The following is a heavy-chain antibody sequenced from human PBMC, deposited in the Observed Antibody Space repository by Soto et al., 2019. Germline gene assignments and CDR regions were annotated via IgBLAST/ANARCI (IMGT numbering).Heavy chain of an antibody. J-gene: IGHJ6*02. CDR2: IFYSGST. V-gene: IGHV4-61*01. CDR3: ARHQRSGTYSRHNYYYGPDV. CDR1: GGSVSSGIYH. Sequence: QVQLRESGPGLVKPSETLSLTCTVYGGSVSSGIYHWSWIRQSPGKGLEWVGHIFYSGSTNYGPSLKSPVTISVDTSKNQFSLKLTSVTAADTAVYYCARHQRSGTYSRHNYYYGPDVWGQGTTVTVSS. D-gene: IGHD1-26*01.